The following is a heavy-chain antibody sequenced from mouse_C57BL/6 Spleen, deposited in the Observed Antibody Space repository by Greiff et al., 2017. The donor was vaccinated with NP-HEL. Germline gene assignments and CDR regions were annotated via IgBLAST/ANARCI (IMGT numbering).Heavy chain of an antibody. Sequence: EVQLQQSGPVLVKPGASVKMSCKASGYTFTDYYMNWVKQSHGKSLEWIGVINPYNGGTSYNQKFKGKATLTVDKSSSTAYMELNSLTSEDSAVYYCASYGNYVRFAYWGQGTLVTVSA. CDR2: INPYNGGT. CDR1: GYTFTDYY. V-gene: IGHV1-19*01. D-gene: IGHD2-1*01. CDR3: ASYGNYVRFAY. J-gene: IGHJ3*01.